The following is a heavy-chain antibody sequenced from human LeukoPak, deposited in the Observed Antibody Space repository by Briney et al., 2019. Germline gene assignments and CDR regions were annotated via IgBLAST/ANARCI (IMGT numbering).Heavy chain of an antibody. CDR2: IYYSGST. CDR1: GGSISSGGYY. D-gene: IGHD1-26*01. CDR3: ARWCGSYYAFDY. J-gene: IGHJ4*02. Sequence: PSETLSLTCTVSGGSISSGGYYWSWIRQHPGKGLEWIGYIYYSGSTYYNPSLKSRVTISVDTSKNQFSLKLSSVTAADTAVYYCARWCGSYYAFDYWGQGTLVTVSS. V-gene: IGHV4-31*03.